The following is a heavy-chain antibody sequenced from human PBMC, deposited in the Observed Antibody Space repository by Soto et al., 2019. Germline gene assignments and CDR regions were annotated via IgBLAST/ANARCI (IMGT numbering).Heavy chain of an antibody. CDR1: GYSFTSYW. CDR3: ATLYGMDV. Sequence: GESLKISCQGSGYSFTSYWVSWVRQMPGKGLEWMGIIYPADSDTRYNPSFQDQVTISADKSISTAYLQWSSLKASDTAMYYCATLYGMDVWGRGTPVTVSS. CDR2: IYPADSDT. J-gene: IGHJ6*02. V-gene: IGHV5-51*01.